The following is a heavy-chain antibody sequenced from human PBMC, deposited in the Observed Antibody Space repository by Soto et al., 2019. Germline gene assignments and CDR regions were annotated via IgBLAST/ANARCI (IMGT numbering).Heavy chain of an antibody. CDR3: ARARSMDV. CDR1: GGSFSGYY. CDR2: INHSGST. J-gene: IGHJ6*02. V-gene: IGHV4-34*01. Sequence: SETLSLTCAVYGGSFSGYYWSWIRQPPGKGLEWIGEINHSGSTNYNPSLKSRVTISVDTSKNQFSLKLSSVTAADTAVYYCARARSMDVWGQGTTVTVS.